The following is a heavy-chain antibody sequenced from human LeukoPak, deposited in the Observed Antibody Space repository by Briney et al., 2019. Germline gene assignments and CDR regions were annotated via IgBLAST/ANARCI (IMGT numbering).Heavy chain of an antibody. CDR1: GFTSEFTFSDYA. CDR2: ISSSGSTK. J-gene: IGHJ4*02. V-gene: IGHV3-48*03. Sequence: PGGSPRLSCAVSGFTSEFTFSDYAMYWVRQAPGKGLEWVSYISSSGSTKYYADSVKGRFTITRDNAKNSLFLQMNSLRAEDTAVYYCATMTVASAFDYWGQGTLVTVSS. D-gene: IGHD6-19*01. CDR3: ATMTVASAFDY.